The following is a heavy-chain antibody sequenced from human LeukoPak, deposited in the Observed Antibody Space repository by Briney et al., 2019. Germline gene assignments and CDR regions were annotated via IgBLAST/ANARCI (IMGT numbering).Heavy chain of an antibody. Sequence: PGGSLRLSCAASGFTFSGYAMSWVRQAPGKGLEWVSAISGSGGSTYYADSVKGRFTISRDNSKNTLYLQMNSLRDEDTAVYYCAKDLTIFGVVSEVGGQGPLVSVSS. V-gene: IGHV3-23*01. D-gene: IGHD3-3*01. CDR1: GFTFSGYA. J-gene: IGHJ4*02. CDR3: AKDLTIFGVVSEV. CDR2: ISGSGGST.